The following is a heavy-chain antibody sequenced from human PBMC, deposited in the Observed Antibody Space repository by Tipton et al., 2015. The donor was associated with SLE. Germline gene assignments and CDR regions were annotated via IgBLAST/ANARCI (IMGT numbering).Heavy chain of an antibody. D-gene: IGHD2-8*01. J-gene: IGHJ4*02. V-gene: IGHV4-34*01. CDR3: ARGRVMV. CDR2: INHSGRT. Sequence: TLSLTCAVYGGSFSGYYWSWIRQPPGKGLEWIGEINHSGRTNYNPSLKSRVTISVDTSKNQFSLKLSPVTAADTAVYYCARGRVMVWGQGTLVTVSS. CDR1: GGSFSGYY.